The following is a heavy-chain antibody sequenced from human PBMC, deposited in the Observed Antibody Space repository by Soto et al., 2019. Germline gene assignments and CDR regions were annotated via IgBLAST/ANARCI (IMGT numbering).Heavy chain of an antibody. D-gene: IGHD1-1*01. Sequence: QVQLVESGGGVVQPGRSLRLSCAASGFTFSSYGMHWVRQAPGKGLEWVAVISYDGSNKYYADSVKGRFPISRDNSKNTLYLQKNSLRAEDTAVYYCAKESETGTHWYFDLWGRGTLVTVSS. V-gene: IGHV3-30*18. CDR3: AKESETGTHWYFDL. J-gene: IGHJ2*01. CDR1: GFTFSSYG. CDR2: ISYDGSNK.